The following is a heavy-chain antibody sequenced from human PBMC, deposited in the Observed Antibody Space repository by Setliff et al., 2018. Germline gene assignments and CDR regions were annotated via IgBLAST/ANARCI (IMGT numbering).Heavy chain of an antibody. D-gene: IGHD2-15*01. CDR1: GFTFSNYR. Sequence: GGSLRLSCAASGFTFSNYRMHWVRQAPGKGLEWVAVIWHDGGNKYHADSVKGRFTISRDNSTNTLYLQMNSLRPEDTAVYYCARTCSGSGCYAGLESWGQGTPVTVSS. CDR2: IWHDGGNK. J-gene: IGHJ4*02. CDR3: ARTCSGSGCYAGLES. V-gene: IGHV3-33*08.